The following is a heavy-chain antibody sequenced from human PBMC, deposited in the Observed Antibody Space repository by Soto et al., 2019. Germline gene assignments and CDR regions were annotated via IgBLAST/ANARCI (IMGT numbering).Heavy chain of an antibody. CDR1: GGSFRGYY. D-gene: IGHD2-8*01. CDR2: INHSGST. J-gene: IGHJ6*03. CDR3: ARVYTYYYYMDV. V-gene: IGHV4-34*01. Sequence: PSETLSLTCAVYGGSFRGYYWSWIRQPPGKGLEWIGEINHSGSTNYNPSLKSRVTISVDTSKNQLSLKLSSVTAADTAVYYCARVYTYYYYMDVWGKGTTVTVSS.